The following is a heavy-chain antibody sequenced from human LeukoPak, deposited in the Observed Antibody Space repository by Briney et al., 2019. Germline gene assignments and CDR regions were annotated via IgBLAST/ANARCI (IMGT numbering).Heavy chain of an antibody. V-gene: IGHV4-59*02. CDR1: GGFVSNYY. Sequence: SETLSLTCTVSGGFVSNYYWSWIRQPPGKGLEWIGYLYYSGSTNYNPSLKTRVTISVDTSKNQFSLKLNSVTAADTAVYYCARLGSTSPGNWYKLFDQWGQGTLVTVSS. D-gene: IGHD2-2*01. CDR2: LYYSGST. J-gene: IGHJ4*02. CDR3: ARLGSTSPGNWYKLFDQ.